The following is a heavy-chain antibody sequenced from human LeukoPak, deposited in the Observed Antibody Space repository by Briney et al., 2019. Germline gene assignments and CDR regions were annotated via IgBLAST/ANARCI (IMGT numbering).Heavy chain of an antibody. J-gene: IGHJ4*02. V-gene: IGHV3-7*01. CDR1: GFTFSNYW. CDR3: ARNRSPYYFDY. D-gene: IGHD1-14*01. CDR2: INQDGSEK. Sequence: GGSLRLSCAASGFTFSNYWMSWVRQAPGKGLEWVANINQDGSEKYYVDSVKGRFTISRDNAKNSLYVQMNGLRAEDTAVYYCARNRSPYYFDYWGQGTLVTVSS.